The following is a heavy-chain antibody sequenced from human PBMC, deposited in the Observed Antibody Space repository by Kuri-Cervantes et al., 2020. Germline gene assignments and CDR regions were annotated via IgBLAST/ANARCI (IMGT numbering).Heavy chain of an antibody. D-gene: IGHD3-10*01. CDR1: GFTFSSYA. J-gene: IGHJ6*02. CDR3: AKNLGRALSYYYYGMDV. Sequence: GGSLRPSCEASGFTFSSYAMSWVRQAPGKGLEWVSAFSGSGGSTYYADPVKGRFTISRDNSKNTLYLQKNSLRAEDTAVYYCAKNLGRALSYYYYGMDVWGQGTTVTVSS. V-gene: IGHV3-23*01. CDR2: FSGSGGST.